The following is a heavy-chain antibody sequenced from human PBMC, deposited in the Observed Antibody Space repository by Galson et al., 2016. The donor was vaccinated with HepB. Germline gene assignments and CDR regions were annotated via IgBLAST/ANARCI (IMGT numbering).Heavy chain of an antibody. CDR1: GFALGSYG. J-gene: IGHJ4*02. CDR2: ISFDGTKQ. CDR3: AGDYSFSSNWPGY. Sequence: SLRLSCAVSGFALGSYGMHWIRQVPGKGLEWVADISFDGTKQHYGDSVKGRFTTSRDSSRVYLQLSSLCPVDTGRYFGAGDYSFSSNWPGYWGQGTLVSVSS. D-gene: IGHD7-27*01. V-gene: IGHV3-30*03.